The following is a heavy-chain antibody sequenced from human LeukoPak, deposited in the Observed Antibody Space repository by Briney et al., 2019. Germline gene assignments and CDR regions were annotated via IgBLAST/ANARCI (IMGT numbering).Heavy chain of an antibody. D-gene: IGHD5-12*01. Sequence: TGGSLRLSCAASGFSFTTFEMSWVRQAPGKGLEWVSMMNDNGGRTYYADSVKGRSTISRDNSKNTLYLQMNNLRAEDTAIYFCVKGGWLDYWGQGTLVTVSS. CDR1: GFSFTTFE. V-gene: IGHV3-23*01. J-gene: IGHJ4*02. CDR3: VKGGWLDY. CDR2: MNDNGGRT.